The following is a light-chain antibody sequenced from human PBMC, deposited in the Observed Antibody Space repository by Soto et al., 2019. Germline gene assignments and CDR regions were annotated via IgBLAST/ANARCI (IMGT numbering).Light chain of an antibody. V-gene: IGLV2-11*01. CDR3: CSYAGSYTLM. J-gene: IGLJ3*02. CDR2: AVN. Sequence: QSALTQPRSVSGSPGQSVTICCTGTSSDVGDYNYVSWYQQHPGKAPKLLIYAVNMRPSGVPDRFSGSKSGNTASLTISGLQAEDEADYSCCSYAGSYTLMFGGGTKLTVL. CDR1: SSDVGDYNY.